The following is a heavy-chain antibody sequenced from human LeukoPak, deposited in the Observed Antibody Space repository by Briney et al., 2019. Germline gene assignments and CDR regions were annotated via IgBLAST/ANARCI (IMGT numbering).Heavy chain of an antibody. D-gene: IGHD4-11*01. Sequence: SETLSLTCTVSGGSITSRNYYWAWIRQPPGKGLEWIGSIYYSGSTYYNPSLKSRVTISVDTSKNQFSLNLTSVTAADTAVYYCARHSAVTTFPLDPWGQGALVTVSS. CDR3: ARHSAVTTFPLDP. CDR2: IYYSGST. V-gene: IGHV4-39*01. J-gene: IGHJ5*02. CDR1: GGSITSRNYY.